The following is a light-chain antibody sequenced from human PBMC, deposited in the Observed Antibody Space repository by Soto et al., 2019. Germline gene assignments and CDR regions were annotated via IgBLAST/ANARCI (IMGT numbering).Light chain of an antibody. J-gene: IGLJ1*01. Sequence: QSVLTQPPSASGSPGQSVTISCTGTSSDIGAYDYVSWYQQHPGKAPKLMMSEVSKRPSGVPDRFSGSKSGNTASLTVSGLQAEDEADYYCISYAGSNNYVFGTGTKVTVL. V-gene: IGLV2-8*01. CDR3: ISYAGSNNYV. CDR2: EVS. CDR1: SSDIGAYDY.